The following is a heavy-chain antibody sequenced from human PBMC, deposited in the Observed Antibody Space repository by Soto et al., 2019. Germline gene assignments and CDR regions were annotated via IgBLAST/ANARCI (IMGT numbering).Heavy chain of an antibody. CDR3: AVDYYDSSGYLLDYYYGMDV. D-gene: IGHD3-22*01. J-gene: IGHJ6*02. Sequence: PGESLKISCKGSGYSFTSYWISWVRQMPGKGLEWMGRIDPSDSYTNYSPSFQGHVTISADKSISTAYLQWSSLKASDTAMYYCAVDYYDSSGYLLDYYYGMDVWGQGTTVTVSS. CDR1: GYSFTSYW. V-gene: IGHV5-10-1*01. CDR2: IDPSDSYT.